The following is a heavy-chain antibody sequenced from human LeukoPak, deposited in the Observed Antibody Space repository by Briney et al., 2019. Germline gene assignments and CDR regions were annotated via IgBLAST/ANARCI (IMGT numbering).Heavy chain of an antibody. V-gene: IGHV3-74*03. J-gene: IGHJ4*02. CDR2: VNNDGSST. CDR1: GFIFSNYW. D-gene: IGHD5/OR15-5a*01. CDR3: AKRGLRVTDY. Sequence: GSLRLSCAASGFIFSNYWMHWVRQAPGKGLVWVSRVNNDGSSTTYADSVKGRFTISRDNAKNTLYLQMNSLRAEDTAVYYCAKRGLRVTDYWGQGTLVTVSS.